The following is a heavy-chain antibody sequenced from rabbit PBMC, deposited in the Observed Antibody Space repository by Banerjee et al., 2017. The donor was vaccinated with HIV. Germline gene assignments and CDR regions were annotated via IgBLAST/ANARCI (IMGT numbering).Heavy chain of an antibody. CDR3: ARDLVGVIGWNFYL. D-gene: IGHD1-1*01. CDR1: GFSFGDRDG. V-gene: IGHV1S45*01. J-gene: IGHJ4*01. CDR2: INAATGKP. Sequence: QEQLGESGGGLVKPTGSLKLTCQASGFSFGDRDGMCWVRQAPGKGLEWIACINAATGKPVYATWAKGRFSISRTSSTTVTLRMTSLTAADRAAYFCARDLVGVIGWNFYLWGPGTLVTVS.